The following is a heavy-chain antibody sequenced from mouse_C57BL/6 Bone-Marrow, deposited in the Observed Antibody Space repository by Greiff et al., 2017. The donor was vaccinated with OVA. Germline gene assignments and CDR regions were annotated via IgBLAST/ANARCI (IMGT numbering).Heavy chain of an antibody. CDR1: GFSFNTYA. V-gene: IGHV10-1*01. CDR2: IRSKSNNYAT. CDR3: LRPSRDY. Sequence: DVMLVESGGGLVQPKGSLKLSCAASGFSFNTYAMNWVRQAPGKGLEWVARIRSKSNNYATYYADSVKDRFTISRDDSESMLYLQMNNLKTEDTAMYYCLRPSRDYWGQGTSVTVSS. J-gene: IGHJ4*01.